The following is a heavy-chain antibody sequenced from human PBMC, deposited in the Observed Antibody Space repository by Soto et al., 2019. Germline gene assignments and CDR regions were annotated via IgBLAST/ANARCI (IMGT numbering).Heavy chain of an antibody. CDR3: AKGFSIVFKAPMDV. J-gene: IGHJ6*02. CDR1: GFTFSNYA. CDR2: ISGRNGST. Sequence: PGGSLRLSCAVSGFTFSNYAMSWVRQAPGKGLEWVSVISGRNGSTYYADSVKGRFTISRDNSKNTLCLQMNSLRAEDTAIYYCAKGFSIVFKAPMDVWGPGTTVTVSS. V-gene: IGHV3-23*01. D-gene: IGHD3-9*01.